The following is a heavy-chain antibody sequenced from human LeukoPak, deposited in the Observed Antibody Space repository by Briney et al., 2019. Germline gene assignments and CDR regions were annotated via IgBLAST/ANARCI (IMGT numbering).Heavy chain of an antibody. CDR2: ISAYNGNT. D-gene: IGHD2-2*01. CDR3: ARAPSDYCSSTSCYGGMDV. V-gene: IGHV1-18*04. Sequence: ASVKVSCKASGYTFTGYHMHWVRQAPGQGLEWMGWISAYNGNTNYAQKLQGRVTMTTDTSTSTAYMELSSLRSEDTAVYYCARAPSDYCSSTSCYGGMDVWGQGTTVTVSS. J-gene: IGHJ6*02. CDR1: GYTFTGYH.